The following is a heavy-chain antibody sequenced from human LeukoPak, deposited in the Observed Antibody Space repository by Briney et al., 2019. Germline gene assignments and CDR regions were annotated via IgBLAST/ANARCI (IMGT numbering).Heavy chain of an antibody. Sequence: PGRSLRLSCAASGFTFRSYDMHWVRQAPGKGLEWVIVVWYDESNKYYVDSVKGRFTISRDNSKNTLYLQMNSLRVEDTALYYCAREDSSGASDIWGQGTMVTVSS. V-gene: IGHV3-33*01. CDR3: AREDSSGASDI. J-gene: IGHJ3*02. CDR2: VWYDESNK. D-gene: IGHD3-22*01. CDR1: GFTFRSYD.